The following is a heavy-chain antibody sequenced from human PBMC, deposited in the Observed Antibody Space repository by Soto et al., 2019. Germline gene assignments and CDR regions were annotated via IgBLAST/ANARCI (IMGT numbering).Heavy chain of an antibody. CDR3: ARSAYNSGWFGGGAFDI. CDR1: GFTFSYYA. Sequence: EVQLVESGGGLVQPGGSLRLSCAASGFTFSYYAMHWVRQAPGKGLEYVSAISSNGGSTYYANSVKGRFTISRDTSKSTLCLQMRSLTDEDMAVYYCARSAYNSGWFGGGAFDIWGQDTMVTVSS. J-gene: IGHJ3*02. V-gene: IGHV3-64*01. D-gene: IGHD6-19*01. CDR2: ISSNGGST.